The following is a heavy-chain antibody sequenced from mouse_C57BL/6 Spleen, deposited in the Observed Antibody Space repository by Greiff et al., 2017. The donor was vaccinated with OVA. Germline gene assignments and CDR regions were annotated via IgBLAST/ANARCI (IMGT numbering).Heavy chain of an antibody. CDR1: GYAFTNYL. CDR3: ARTTVVAPDAMDY. J-gene: IGHJ4*01. V-gene: IGHV1-54*01. CDR2: INPGSGGT. Sequence: QVQLKESGAELVRPGTSVKVSCKASGYAFTNYLIEWVKQRPGQGLEWIGVINPGSGGTNYNVKFKGKATLTADKSSSTAYMQLSSLTSEDSAVYFCARTTVVAPDAMDYWGQGTSVTVSS. D-gene: IGHD1-1*01.